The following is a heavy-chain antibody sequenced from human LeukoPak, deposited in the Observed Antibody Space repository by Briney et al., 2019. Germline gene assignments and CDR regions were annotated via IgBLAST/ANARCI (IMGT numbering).Heavy chain of an antibody. D-gene: IGHD3-9*01. Sequence: GGSLRLSCAASGFSFSVYWMHWVRQAPGKGPVWVSRIKTDGSITDYADSVKGRFTISRDNSKNTLYLQMNSLRAEDTAVYYCAQLTGYYMPFLTYWGQGTLVTVSS. V-gene: IGHV3-74*01. CDR1: GFSFSVYW. J-gene: IGHJ4*02. CDR3: AQLTGYYMPFLTY. CDR2: IKTDGSIT.